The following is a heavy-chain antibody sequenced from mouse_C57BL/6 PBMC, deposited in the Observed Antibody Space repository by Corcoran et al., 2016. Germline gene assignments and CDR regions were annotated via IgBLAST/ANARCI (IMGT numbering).Heavy chain of an antibody. CDR1: GYTFTTYG. J-gene: IGHJ1*03. Sequence: QIQLVQSGPELKKPGETVKISCKASGYTFTTYGMSWVKQAPGKGLKWMGWINTYSGVPTYADDFKGRFAFSLETSASTAYLQINNLKNEDTATYFCAREGERDWYFDVWGTGTTVTVSS. CDR2: INTYSGVP. CDR3: AREGERDWYFDV. V-gene: IGHV9-3*01.